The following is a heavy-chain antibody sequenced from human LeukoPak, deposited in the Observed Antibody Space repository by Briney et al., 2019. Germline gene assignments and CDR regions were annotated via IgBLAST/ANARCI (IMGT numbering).Heavy chain of an antibody. V-gene: IGHV4-34*01. Sequence: SETLSLTCAVYGGSFSGYYWSWIRQPPGKGLEWIREINHSGSTNYNPSLKSRVTISVDTSKNQFSLKLNSVTAADTAVYYCERDIHYYGSGSYGYYFDYWGQGTLVTVSS. D-gene: IGHD3-10*01. J-gene: IGHJ4*02. CDR2: INHSGST. CDR1: GGSFSGYY. CDR3: ERDIHYYGSGSYGYYFDY.